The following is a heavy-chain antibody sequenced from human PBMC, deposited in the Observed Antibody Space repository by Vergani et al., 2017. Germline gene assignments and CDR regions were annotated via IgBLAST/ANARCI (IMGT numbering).Heavy chain of an antibody. D-gene: IGHD3-22*01. CDR1: GGSFSGYY. J-gene: IGHJ4*02. V-gene: IGHV3-23*01. CDR3: AGPQGTSAYYYGGFDY. Sequence: VQLQQWGAGLLKPSETLSLTCAVYGGSFSGYYWSWIRQAPGKGLEWVSTISSDGGSTYYADSVKGRFTISRDNSKNTLSLQMNSLTAEDTAIYYCAGPQGTSAYYYGGFDYWGQGILVTVSS. CDR2: ISSDGGST.